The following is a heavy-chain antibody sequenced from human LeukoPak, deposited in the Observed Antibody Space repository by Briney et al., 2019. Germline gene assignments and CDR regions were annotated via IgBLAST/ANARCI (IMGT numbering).Heavy chain of an antibody. Sequence: GASLLISCKGSGSSFTSYWIGWVRPLPGKRLEWMGIIYPGDSDTRYSPSFQGQVTISADKSISTAYLQWSSLKASDTALYYCARTVEMATSYSDYWGQGTLVTVSS. CDR2: IYPGDSDT. CDR1: GSSFTSYW. J-gene: IGHJ4*02. D-gene: IGHD5-24*01. CDR3: ARTVEMATSYSDY. V-gene: IGHV5-51*01.